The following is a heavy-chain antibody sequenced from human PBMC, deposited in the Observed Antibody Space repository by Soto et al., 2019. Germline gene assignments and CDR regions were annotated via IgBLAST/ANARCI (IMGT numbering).Heavy chain of an antibody. D-gene: IGHD4-17*01. CDR1: AFTFSSYW. J-gene: IGHJ2*01. CDR2: INSDGSTT. V-gene: IGHV3-74*01. Sequence: EVQLVETGGGLVQPGGSLRLSCAASAFTFSSYWMHWVRQAPGKGLVWVSRINSDGSTTSYADSVKGRFTISRDNAKXTLYLQMNLRTAEDTAVYCCSRASTVIDPRWYFALWGRGSLVTVSS. CDR3: SRASTVIDPRWYFAL.